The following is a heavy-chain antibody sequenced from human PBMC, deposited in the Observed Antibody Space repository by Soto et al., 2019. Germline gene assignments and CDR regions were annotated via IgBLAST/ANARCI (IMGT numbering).Heavy chain of an antibody. V-gene: IGHV1-69*02. D-gene: IGHD6-6*01. J-gene: IGHJ6*03. Sequence: ASVKVSCKASGGTFSSYTISWVRQAPGQGLEWMGRIIPILGIANYAQKFQGRVTITADKSTSTAYMELSSLRSEDTAVYYCAASIAARELYYYYYMDVWGKGTTVTVSS. CDR3: AASIAARELYYYYYMDV. CDR2: IIPILGIA. CDR1: GGTFSSYT.